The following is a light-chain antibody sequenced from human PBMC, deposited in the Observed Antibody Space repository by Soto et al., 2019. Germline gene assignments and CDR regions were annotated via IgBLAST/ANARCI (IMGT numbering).Light chain of an antibody. CDR3: CSYAGSSTYVV. V-gene: IGLV2-23*01. J-gene: IGLJ2*01. CDR1: SSDVGSYNL. CDR2: EGS. Sequence: QSALTRPASVSGSPGQSITISCTGTSSDVGSYNLVSWYQQHPGKAPKLMIYEGSKRPSGVSNRFSGSKSGNTASLTISGLQAEDEADYYCCSYAGSSTYVVFGVGTTLTVL.